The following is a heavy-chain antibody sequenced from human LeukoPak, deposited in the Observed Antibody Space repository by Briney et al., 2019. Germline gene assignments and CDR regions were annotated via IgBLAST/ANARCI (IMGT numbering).Heavy chain of an antibody. D-gene: IGHD3-10*01. J-gene: IGHJ4*02. Sequence: GGSLRLSCAASGFTFSSYAMSWVRQAPGKGLEWVSAISGSGGSTYYADSVKGRFTISRDNSKNTLYLQMNSLRADDTAVYYCAKYPYGSGSYYKRPDYFDYWGQGTLVTVSS. CDR3: AKYPYGSGSYYKRPDYFDY. V-gene: IGHV3-23*01. CDR2: ISGSGGST. CDR1: GFTFSSYA.